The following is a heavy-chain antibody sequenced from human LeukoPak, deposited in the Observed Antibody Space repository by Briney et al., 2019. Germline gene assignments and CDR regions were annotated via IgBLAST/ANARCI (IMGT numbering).Heavy chain of an antibody. D-gene: IGHD6-13*01. CDR2: IYHSGST. Sequence: SETLSLTCTVSGYSISSGYYWGWIRQPPGKGLEWIGSIYHSGSTYYNPSLKSRVTMSVDTSTNQFSLKLSSVTAADTAMYYCARDVVAAAGTWDYWGQGTLVSVSS. V-gene: IGHV4-38-2*02. CDR3: ARDVVAAAGTWDY. CDR1: GYSISSGYY. J-gene: IGHJ4*02.